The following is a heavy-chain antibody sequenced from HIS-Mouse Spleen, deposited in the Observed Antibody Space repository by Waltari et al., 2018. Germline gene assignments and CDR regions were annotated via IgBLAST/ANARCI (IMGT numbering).Heavy chain of an antibody. D-gene: IGHD6-13*01. V-gene: IGHV4-39*07. Sequence: QLQLQESGPGLVKPSETLSLTCTVSGGSISSSSYYWGWIHQPPGKGLEWIGIIYYSGSTDYNPSLKSRVTISVETSKNQFSLKLSSVTAADTAVYYCAREIPYSSSWYDWYFDLWGRGTLVTVSS. CDR3: AREIPYSSSWYDWYFDL. CDR2: IYYSGST. J-gene: IGHJ2*01. CDR1: GGSISSSSYY.